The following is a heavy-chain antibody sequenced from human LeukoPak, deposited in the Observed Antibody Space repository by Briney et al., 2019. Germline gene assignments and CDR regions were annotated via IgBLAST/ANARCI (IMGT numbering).Heavy chain of an antibody. J-gene: IGHJ4*02. CDR2: IYYSGST. CDR1: GGSISSSSYY. CDR3: ARGIALPGHHFDY. Sequence: PSETLSLTCTVSGGSISSSSYYWGWIRQPPGKGLEWIGSIYYSGSTYYNPSPKSPVTISVDTSKNQFSLKLKSVTAADTAVYYCARGIALPGHHFDYWGQGTLVTVSS. D-gene: IGHD6-19*01. V-gene: IGHV4-39*07.